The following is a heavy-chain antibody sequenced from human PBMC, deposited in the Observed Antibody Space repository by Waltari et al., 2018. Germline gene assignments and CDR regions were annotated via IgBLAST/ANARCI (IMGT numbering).Heavy chain of an antibody. J-gene: IGHJ6*02. Sequence: QVQLVQSGAEVKKPGSSVKVSCKASGGTFSSYTISWVRQAPGQGLEWMGRIIPILGIANYAQKFQGRVTITADKSTSTAYMELSSLRSEDTAVYYCARGGSSWFEYGMDVWGQGTTVTVSS. CDR3: ARGGSSWFEYGMDV. CDR1: GGTFSSYT. D-gene: IGHD6-13*01. CDR2: IIPILGIA. V-gene: IGHV1-69*02.